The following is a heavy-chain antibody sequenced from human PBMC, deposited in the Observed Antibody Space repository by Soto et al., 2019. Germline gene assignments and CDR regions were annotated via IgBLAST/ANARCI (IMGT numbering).Heavy chain of an antibody. CDR3: AKGRSADTAMVNPFDY. CDR1: GDSISSYY. CDR2: ISYTGST. V-gene: IGHV4-59*13. Sequence: SETLSLTCTVSGDSISSYYWSWIRQPPGKGLEWVGYISYTGSTIYNPSLESQATISLDTSKNQVSLSLNSVTVADTAVYYCAKGRSADTAMVNPFDYWGQGTLVTVSS. D-gene: IGHD5-18*01. J-gene: IGHJ4*02.